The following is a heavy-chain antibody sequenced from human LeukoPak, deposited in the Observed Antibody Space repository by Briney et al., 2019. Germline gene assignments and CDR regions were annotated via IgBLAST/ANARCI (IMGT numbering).Heavy chain of an antibody. CDR3: ARVWVGATKNNAEYFQH. V-gene: IGHV3-66*01. CDR1: GFTVSTNS. Sequence: GGSLRLSCTVSGFTVSTNSMSWVRQAPGKGLEWVSFIYSDNTHYSDSVKGRFTISRDNAKNSLYLQMNSLRAEDTAVYYCARVWVGATKNNAEYFQHWGQGTLVTVSS. J-gene: IGHJ1*01. D-gene: IGHD1-26*01. CDR2: IYSDNT.